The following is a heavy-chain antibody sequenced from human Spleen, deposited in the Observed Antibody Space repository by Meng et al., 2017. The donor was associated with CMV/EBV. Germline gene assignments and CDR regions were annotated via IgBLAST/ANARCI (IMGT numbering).Heavy chain of an antibody. Sequence: ASVKVSCKTSGYTFMGYYMHWVRQPPGQGLEWMRWINPNSGGTNYAQKFQGRVTMTRDTSISTAYMELSRLRSDDTAVYYCARVIVVVPAVLHYGMDVWGQGTTVTVSS. CDR3: ARVIVVVPAVLHYGMDV. CDR2: INPNSGGT. J-gene: IGHJ6*02. D-gene: IGHD2-2*01. CDR1: GYTFMGYY. V-gene: IGHV1-2*02.